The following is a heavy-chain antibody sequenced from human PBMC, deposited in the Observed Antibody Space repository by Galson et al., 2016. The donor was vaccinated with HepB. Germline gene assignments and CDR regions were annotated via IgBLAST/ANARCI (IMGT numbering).Heavy chain of an antibody. CDR2: INHRGTI. CDR3: ARGGGVILGAISHFDS. CDR1: GGSLSGHW. D-gene: IGHD3-10*01. Sequence: SETLSLTCAVYGGSLSGHWWNWIRLSPGKGLEWIGEINHRGTINYNPSLRSRVTISVDTSKNQFSLKLSSVTAADSAVYYCARGGGVILGAISHFDSWGPGTLVTVTS. V-gene: IGHV4-34*01. J-gene: IGHJ4*02.